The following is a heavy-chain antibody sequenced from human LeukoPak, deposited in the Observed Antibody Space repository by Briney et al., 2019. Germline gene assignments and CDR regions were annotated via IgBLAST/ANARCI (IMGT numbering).Heavy chain of an antibody. CDR1: GFTVSSNY. CDR2: IYSGGST. CDR3: ARSLGDLALGY. V-gene: IGHV3-66*02. J-gene: IGHJ4*02. D-gene: IGHD4-17*01. Sequence: GSLRLSCAASGFTVSSNYMSWVRQAPGKGLEWVSVIYSGGSTYYADSVKGRFTISRDNSKNTLYLQMNSLRAEDTAVYYCARSLGDLALGYWGQGTLVTVSS.